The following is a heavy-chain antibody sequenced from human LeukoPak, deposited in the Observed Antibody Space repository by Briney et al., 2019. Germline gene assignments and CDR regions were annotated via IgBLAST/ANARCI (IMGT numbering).Heavy chain of an antibody. J-gene: IGHJ4*02. CDR2: IRSKANSYAT. V-gene: IGHV3-73*01. CDR3: ARLDEVAKKFDY. D-gene: IGHD2-15*01. Sequence: PGGSLKLSCAASGFTFSGSAMHCVRQASGKGLEWVGRIRSKANSYATAYAASVRGRFTISRDDSKNTAYLEMNSLKTEDTAVYLCARLDEVAKKFDYWGQGALVTVSS. CDR1: GFTFSGSA.